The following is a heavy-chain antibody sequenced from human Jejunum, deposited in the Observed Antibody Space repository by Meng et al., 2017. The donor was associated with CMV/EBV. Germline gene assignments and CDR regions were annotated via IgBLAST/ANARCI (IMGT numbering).Heavy chain of an antibody. CDR3: ASPPPIGAALDY. CDR1: GVTVSRNF. CDR2: IYGDGGT. Sequence: EVQLVESGCDLVQPGGSLRLSCAVSGVTVSRNFMTWVRQAPGKGLEWVSIIYGDGGTDYADSVKGRFTISRDNSRNTLYLQMNSLRAEDTAVYYCASPPPIGAALDYWGQGTLVTVSS. J-gene: IGHJ4*02. D-gene: IGHD6-6*01. V-gene: IGHV3-66*01.